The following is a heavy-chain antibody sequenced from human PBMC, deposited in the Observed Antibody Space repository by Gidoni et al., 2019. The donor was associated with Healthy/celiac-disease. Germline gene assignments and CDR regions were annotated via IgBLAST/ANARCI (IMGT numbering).Heavy chain of an antibody. CDR2: INHSGST. CDR3: ARGHRSYYGSGSYYFYFDY. Sequence: QVQLQQWGAGLLKPSETLSLTCAVYGGSFSGYFWRWLRQPPGKGREWIGEINHSGSTNYNPSLKSRVTISGDTSKNQFSLKLSSVTAADTAVYYCARGHRSYYGSGSYYFYFDYWGQGTLVTVSS. D-gene: IGHD3-10*01. V-gene: IGHV4-34*01. J-gene: IGHJ4*02. CDR1: GGSFSGYF.